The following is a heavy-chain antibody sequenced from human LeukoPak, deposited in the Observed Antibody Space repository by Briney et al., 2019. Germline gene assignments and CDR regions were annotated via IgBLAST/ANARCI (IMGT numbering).Heavy chain of an antibody. CDR2: INPNSGGT. J-gene: IGHJ4*02. V-gene: IGHV1-2*04. CDR1: GYTFTGYY. CDR3: ARGGYSGYDPDSFDY. Sequence: ASVKVFCKASGYTFTGYYMHWVRQAPGQGLEWMGWINPNSGGTNYAQKFQGWVTMTRDTSISTAYMELSRLRSDDTAVYYCARGGYSGYDPDSFDYWGQGTLVTVSS. D-gene: IGHD5-12*01.